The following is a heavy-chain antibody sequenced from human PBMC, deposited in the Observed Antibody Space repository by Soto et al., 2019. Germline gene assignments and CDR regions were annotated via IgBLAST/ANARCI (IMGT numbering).Heavy chain of an antibody. CDR1: GFTFSNAW. CDR2: IKSKTDGGTT. CDR3: TTVLQQWLDLILVDVDY. J-gene: IGHJ4*02. D-gene: IGHD6-19*01. V-gene: IGHV3-15*07. Sequence: EVQLVESGGGLVKPGGSLRLSCAASGFTFSNAWMNWVRQAPGKGLEWVGRIKSKTDGGTTDYAAPVKGRFTISRDDSKNTLYLHMNSLKSEDTAVYYCTTVLQQWLDLILVDVDYWGQVTLVTVSS.